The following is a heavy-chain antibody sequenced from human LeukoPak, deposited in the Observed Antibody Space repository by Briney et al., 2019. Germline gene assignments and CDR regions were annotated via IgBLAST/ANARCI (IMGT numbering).Heavy chain of an antibody. D-gene: IGHD4-17*01. CDR3: ARTTVTTFPDY. CDR1: GFTFSSYG. J-gene: IGHJ4*02. Sequence: PGGSLRLSCAASGFTFSSYGMHWVRQAPGKGLEWVAVIWYDGSNKYYADSVKGRFTISRDNSKNTLYLQMNSLRAEDTAVYYCARTTVTTFPDYWGQGTLVTVSS. V-gene: IGHV3-33*01. CDR2: IWYDGSNK.